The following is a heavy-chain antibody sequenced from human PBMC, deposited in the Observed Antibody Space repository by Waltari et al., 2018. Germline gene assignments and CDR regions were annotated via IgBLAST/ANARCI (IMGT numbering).Heavy chain of an antibody. D-gene: IGHD2-15*01. CDR2: VHRSGRT. J-gene: IGHJ4*02. Sequence: QLQLQQSGPGVVKPSESLSLTCAVSGDSMSGNYWWNWVRQSPGKGLEWIGQVHRSGRTNYHPSFASRVTVSIETSNNQFSLKMPSPTAADTAMYYCARDRGSGLYLDSWGQGTLVTVS. CDR1: GDSMSGNYW. CDR3: ARDRGSGLYLDS. V-gene: IGHV4-4*02.